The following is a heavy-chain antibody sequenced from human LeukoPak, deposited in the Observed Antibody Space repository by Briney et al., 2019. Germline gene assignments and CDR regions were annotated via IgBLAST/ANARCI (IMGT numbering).Heavy chain of an antibody. J-gene: IGHJ6*03. CDR3: AKENSSGWPLYYYYYMDV. D-gene: IGHD6-19*01. Sequence: GGSLRLSCAASGFTVSSNYMSWVRQAPGKGLEWVSVIYSGGSTYYADSVKGRFTISRDNSKNTLYLQMNSLRAEDTAVYYCAKENSSGWPLYYYYYMDVWGKGTTVTVSS. CDR1: GFTVSSNY. CDR2: IYSGGST. V-gene: IGHV3-53*01.